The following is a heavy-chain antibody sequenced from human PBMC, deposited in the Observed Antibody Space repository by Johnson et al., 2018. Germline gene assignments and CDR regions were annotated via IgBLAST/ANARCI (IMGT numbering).Heavy chain of an antibody. CDR2: IYPGDSDT. D-gene: IGHD6-19*01. V-gene: IGHV5-51*01. CDR3: ASLKSVAGTGAFDI. CDR1: GYSFTSYW. J-gene: IGHJ3*02. Sequence: VQLLESGAEVKKPGESLKISCKGSGYSFTSYWIGWVRQMPGKGLEWMGIIYPGDSDTRYSPSFQGQVTISADKSISPAYLQWTSLKAPDAAMYYCASLKSVAGTGAFDIWGQGTMVTVSS.